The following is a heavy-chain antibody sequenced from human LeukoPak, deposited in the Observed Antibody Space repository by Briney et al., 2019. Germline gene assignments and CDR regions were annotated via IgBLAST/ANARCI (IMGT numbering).Heavy chain of an antibody. CDR3: ARVGVYYDSSGYYSD. CDR2: INPSGGST. Sequence: ASVKVSCKASGYTFTSYYMHWVRQAPGQGLEWMGIINPSGGSTSYAQKFQGRVTMTRDTSTSTVYMELSSLRSEDTDVYYCARVGVYYDSSGYYSDWGQGTLVTVSS. J-gene: IGHJ4*02. CDR1: GYTFTSYY. V-gene: IGHV1-46*01. D-gene: IGHD3-22*01.